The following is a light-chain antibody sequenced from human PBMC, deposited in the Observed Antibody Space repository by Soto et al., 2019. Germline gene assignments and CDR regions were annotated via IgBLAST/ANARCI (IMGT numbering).Light chain of an antibody. CDR3: QSYDSSLSALYV. CDR1: ISNMGAGYD. CDR2: GNS. Sequence: QSLLTQPPSVSGAPGQRFTISCTGSISNMGAGYDLHWYQQLPGTAPKLLIYGNSNRPSGVPDRFSGSKSGTSASLAITGLQAEDEADYYCQSYDSSLSALYVFGTGTKVTVL. V-gene: IGLV1-40*01. J-gene: IGLJ1*01.